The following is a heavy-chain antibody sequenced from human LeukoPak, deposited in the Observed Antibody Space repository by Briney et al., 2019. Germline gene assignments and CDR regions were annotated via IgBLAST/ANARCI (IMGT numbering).Heavy chain of an antibody. J-gene: IGHJ4*02. CDR1: GYSFTNYG. CDR2: ISAYNGNT. Sequence: ASVTVSCTASGYSFTNYGISWVRQAPGQGLEWKGWISAYNGNTNYAQKLQGRVTMTTDTSTSTAYMELRSLRSDDTAVYYCARDVYSGNYYWSYWGQGTLVTVSS. D-gene: IGHD1-26*01. CDR3: ARDVYSGNYYWSY. V-gene: IGHV1-18*01.